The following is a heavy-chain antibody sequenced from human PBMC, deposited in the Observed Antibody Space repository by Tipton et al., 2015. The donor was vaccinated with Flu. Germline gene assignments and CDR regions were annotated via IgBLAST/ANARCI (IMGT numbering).Heavy chain of an antibody. V-gene: IGHV4-38-2*02. CDR3: AKVIPEYVAGLDY. CDR2: IHYSGSP. J-gene: IGHJ4*02. CDR1: GDSMRSDYF. D-gene: IGHD6-19*01. Sequence: TLSLTCTVSGDSMRSDYFWGWIRQAPGKGLEWIGNIHYSGSPHYNPSLKSRVTISVDTSKNQFSLRLSSVTAADTAVYYCAKVIPEYVAGLDYWGQGTLVTVSS.